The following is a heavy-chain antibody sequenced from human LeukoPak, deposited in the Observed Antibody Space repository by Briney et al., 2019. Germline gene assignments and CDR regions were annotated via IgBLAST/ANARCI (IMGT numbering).Heavy chain of an antibody. V-gene: IGHV3-48*02. CDR3: ARALPTVIVATINYMDV. J-gene: IGHJ6*03. D-gene: IGHD5-12*01. CDR2: ISSSSTI. Sequence: GGSLRLSCAASGFTFSSYSMNWVRQAPGKGLEWVSYISSSSTIYYADSVKGRFTISRDNAKNSLYLQMNSLRDEDTAVYYCARALPTVIVATINYMDVWGEGTTVTVSS. CDR1: GFTFSSYS.